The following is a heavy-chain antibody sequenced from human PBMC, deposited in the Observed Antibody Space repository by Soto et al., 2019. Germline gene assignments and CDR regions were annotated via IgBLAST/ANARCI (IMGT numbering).Heavy chain of an antibody. V-gene: IGHV4-61*01. CDR3: VREDMSGTYYFDY. Sequence: QVQLQESGPGLVTPLETLSLTCRVSGASVSSETHFWTWIRQPPGKGLEWIGYVYRTGLTNSNPALTSRVTVSADRSKNQFSLTLRSVTAADTAVYYCVREDMSGTYYFDYWGPGIQVTVSS. D-gene: IGHD3-3*01. J-gene: IGHJ4*02. CDR2: VYRTGLT. CDR1: GASVSSETHF.